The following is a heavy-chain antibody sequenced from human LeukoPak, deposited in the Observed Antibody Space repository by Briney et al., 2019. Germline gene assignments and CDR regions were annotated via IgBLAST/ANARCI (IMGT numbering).Heavy chain of an antibody. CDR2: IYHSGTT. J-gene: IGHJ4*02. Sequence: PSETLSLTCAVSGGSISSSNRWTWVRQPPGKGLEWIGEIYHSGTTNYNSSLKSRVTISLDKSKNQFSLKLSSVTAADTAVYYCARNGGNSDVDNWGQGTLVTVAS. CDR3: ARNGGNSDVDN. V-gene: IGHV4-4*02. CDR1: GGSISSSNR. D-gene: IGHD4-23*01.